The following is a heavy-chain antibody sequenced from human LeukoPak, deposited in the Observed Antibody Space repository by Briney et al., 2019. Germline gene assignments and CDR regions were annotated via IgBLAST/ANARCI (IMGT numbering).Heavy chain of an antibody. J-gene: IGHJ4*02. CDR3: ARDLRWPGIAAAGTAGY. Sequence: SETLSLTCTVSGGSISSGGYYWSWIRQPPGKGLEWIGYIYHSGSTYYNPSLKSRVTISVDRSTNQFSLKLSSVTAADTAVYYCARDLRWPGIAAAGTAGYWGQGTLVTVSS. CDR2: IYHSGST. CDR1: GGSISSGGYY. D-gene: IGHD6-13*01. V-gene: IGHV4-30-2*01.